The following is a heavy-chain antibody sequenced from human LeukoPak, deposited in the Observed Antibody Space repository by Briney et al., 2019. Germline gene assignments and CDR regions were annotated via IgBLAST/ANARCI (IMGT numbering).Heavy chain of an antibody. Sequence: SETLSLTCTVSGGSINGYYWNWIRQPPGKGLEWIGYIYFSGSTNYNPSLQSRVTISVDTSKNQFSLKLNSVTAADTAVYFCARGEALRQNYGMDVWGQGTTVTASS. CDR3: ARGEALRQNYGMDV. CDR1: GGSINGYY. V-gene: IGHV4-59*01. CDR2: IYFSGST. J-gene: IGHJ6*02.